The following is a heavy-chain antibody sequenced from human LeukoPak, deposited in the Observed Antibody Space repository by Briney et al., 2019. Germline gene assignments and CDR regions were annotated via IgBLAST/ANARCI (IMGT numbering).Heavy chain of an antibody. CDR1: GFTFSSYS. J-gene: IGHJ3*01. D-gene: IGHD1-14*01. CDR3: TREITFGVFDV. V-gene: IGHV3-30-3*01. CDR2: ISYDGNTK. Sequence: PGGSLRLSCAASGFTFSSYSIHWVRQGPGKGLEWVAVISYDGNTKYYADSVKGRFTISRDNSKNTLYLQMNSLRAEDTAVYYCTREITFGVFDVWGQGTVVTVFS.